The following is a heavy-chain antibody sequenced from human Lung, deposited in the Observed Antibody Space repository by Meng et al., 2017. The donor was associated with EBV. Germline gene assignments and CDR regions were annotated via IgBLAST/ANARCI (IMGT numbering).Heavy chain of an antibody. D-gene: IGHD3-10*01. J-gene: IGHJ5*02. Sequence: QGQLQEPGPGLVKPSGTLSLPCTVSGGSISSYYWSWIRQPAGKGLEWIGRIYTSGSTNYNPSLKSRVTMSVDTSKNQFSLKLSSVTAADTAVYYCARDHSVWGFGELTPFYDPWGQGTLVTVSS. V-gene: IGHV4-4*07. CDR1: GGSISSYY. CDR3: ARDHSVWGFGELTPFYDP. CDR2: IYTSGST.